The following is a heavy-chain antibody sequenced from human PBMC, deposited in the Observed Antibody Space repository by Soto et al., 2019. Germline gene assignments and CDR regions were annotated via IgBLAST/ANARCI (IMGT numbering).Heavy chain of an antibody. J-gene: IGHJ4*02. CDR1: GYTFTSYY. CDR2: INPSGGST. Sequence: GASVKVSCKASGYTFTSYYMHWVRQAPGQGLEWMGIINPSGGSTSYAQKFQGRVTMTRDTSTSTVYMELSSLRAEDTAVYYCAGEYYDFWSGYLLGDYWGQGTLVTVSS. CDR3: AGEYYDFWSGYLLGDY. D-gene: IGHD3-3*01. V-gene: IGHV1-46*01.